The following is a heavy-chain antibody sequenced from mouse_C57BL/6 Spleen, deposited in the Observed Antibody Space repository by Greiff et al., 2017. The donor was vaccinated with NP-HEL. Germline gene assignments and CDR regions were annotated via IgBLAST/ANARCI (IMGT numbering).Heavy chain of an antibody. V-gene: IGHV1-82*01. CDR3: ARGGYYYGSSSYFDD. CDR1: GYAFSSSW. CDR2: IYPGDGDT. D-gene: IGHD1-1*01. J-gene: IGHJ2*01. Sequence: VQLQQSGPELVKPGASVKISCKASGYAFSSSWMNWVKQRPGKGLEWIGRIYPGDGDTNYNGKFKGKATLTADKSSSTAYMQLSSLTSEDSAVYFCARGGYYYGSSSYFDDWGQGTTLTVSS.